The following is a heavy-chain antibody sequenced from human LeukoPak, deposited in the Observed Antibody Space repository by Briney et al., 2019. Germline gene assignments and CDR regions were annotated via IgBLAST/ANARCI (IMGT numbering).Heavy chain of an antibody. J-gene: IGHJ4*02. V-gene: IGHV4-59*12. CDR2: IFHSGST. CDR3: ARETYSSGWLPFDY. D-gene: IGHD6-19*01. Sequence: PSETLSLTCTVSGVSISSYYWNWIRQPPGKGLEWIGYIFHSGSTNYNPSLKSRVTISVDTSKNQFSLNLSSVTAADTAVYYCARETYSSGWLPFDYWGQGTLVTVSS. CDR1: GVSISSYY.